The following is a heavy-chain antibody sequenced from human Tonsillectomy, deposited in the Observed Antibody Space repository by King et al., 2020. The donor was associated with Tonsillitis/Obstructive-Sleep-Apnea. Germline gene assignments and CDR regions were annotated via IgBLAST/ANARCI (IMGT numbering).Heavy chain of an antibody. V-gene: IGHV3-74*01. D-gene: IGHD3-3*01. CDR2: INSDGSST. CDR3: ARGYDFWGGYFY. J-gene: IGHJ4*02. CDR1: GFTFSSYW. Sequence: VQLVESGGGLVQPGGSLRLSCAASGFTFSSYWMHWVRQAPGKGLVWVSRINSDGSSTSYADSVKGRFTISRDNAKNTLYLQMNRLRAEDTAVYYCARGYDFWGGYFYWGQGTLVTVSS.